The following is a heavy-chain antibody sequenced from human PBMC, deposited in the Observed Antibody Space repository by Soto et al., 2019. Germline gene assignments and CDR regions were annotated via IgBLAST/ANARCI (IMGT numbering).Heavy chain of an antibody. CDR3: ARDSYYYDSSGYYPRHYYYYGMDV. CDR1: GGSISSGGYY. Sequence: QVQLQESGPGLVKPSQTLSLTCTVSGGSISSGGYYWSWIRQHPGKGLEWIGYIYYSGSTYYNPSLKSRVTKAVDTSKNQFSLKLSSVTAADTAVYYCARDSYYYDSSGYYPRHYYYYGMDVWGQGTTVTVSS. V-gene: IGHV4-31*03. J-gene: IGHJ6*02. CDR2: IYYSGST. D-gene: IGHD3-22*01.